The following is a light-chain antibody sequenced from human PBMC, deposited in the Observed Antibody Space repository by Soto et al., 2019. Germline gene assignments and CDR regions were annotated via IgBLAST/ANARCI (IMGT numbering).Light chain of an antibody. V-gene: IGLV2-8*01. CDR2: EVS. CDR1: SSDIGAYKF. Sequence: QSALTQPPSASGSPGQSVAISCTGTSSDIGAYKFVSRYQQHPGKAPKLIIYEVSIRPSGVPDRFSGSKSGNTASLTVSGLLAEDEADYYCSLYAGTHSVVFGGGTKLTVL. J-gene: IGLJ2*01. CDR3: SLYAGTHSVV.